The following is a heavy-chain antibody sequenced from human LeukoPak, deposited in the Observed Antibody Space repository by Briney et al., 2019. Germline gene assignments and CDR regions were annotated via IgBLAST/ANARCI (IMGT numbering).Heavy chain of an antibody. CDR2: IKPDSGDT. CDR1: GYTFTGYY. J-gene: IGHJ5*02. Sequence: GASVKVSCKASGYTFTGYYIHWVRQAPGQGLEWIGLIKPDSGDTNSAQKFRGRVTMTRDTSITTAYMELNRLTSDDTALYYCVRDRPHNWFDPWGQGTLVTVSS. V-gene: IGHV1-2*02. CDR3: VRDRPHNWFDP.